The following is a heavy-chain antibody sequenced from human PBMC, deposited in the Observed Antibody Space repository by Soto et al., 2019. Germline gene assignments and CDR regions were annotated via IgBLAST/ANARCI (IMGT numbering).Heavy chain of an antibody. D-gene: IGHD3-22*01. V-gene: IGHV1-69*13. J-gene: IGHJ5*02. CDR3: ARDRDYYDSSAIRTKGGFDP. CDR2: IIPIFGTA. CDR1: GGTFSSYA. Sequence: ASVKVSCKASGGTFSSYAISWVRQAPGQGLEWMGGIIPIFGTANYAQKFQGRVTITADESTSTAYMELSSLRSEDTAVYYCARDRDYYDSSAIRTKGGFDPWGQGTLVTVS.